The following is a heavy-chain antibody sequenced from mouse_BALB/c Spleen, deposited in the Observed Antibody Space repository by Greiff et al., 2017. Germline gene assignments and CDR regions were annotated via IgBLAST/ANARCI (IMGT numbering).Heavy chain of an antibody. D-gene: IGHD3-1*01. CDR1: GFTFSSYG. J-gene: IGHJ4*01. CDR2: INSNGGST. V-gene: IGHV5-6-3*01. CDR3: ARDQLYLWYAMDY. Sequence: EVQLVESGGGLVQPGGSLKLSCAASGFTFSSYGMSWVRQTPDKRLELVATINSNGGSTYYPDSVKGRFTISRDNAKNTLYLQMSSLKSEDTAMYYCARDQLYLWYAMDYWGQGTSVTVSS.